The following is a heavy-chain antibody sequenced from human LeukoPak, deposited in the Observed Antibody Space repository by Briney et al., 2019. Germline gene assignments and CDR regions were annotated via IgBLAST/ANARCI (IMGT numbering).Heavy chain of an antibody. Sequence: PGGSLRLSCAASGFTFSSYWMHWVRQAPGKGLVWVSRINSDGSSTRYADSVKGRFIISRDNVKNTLYLQMNSLRAEDTAVYYCATTYYDFWSGYSSAFDIWGQGTMVTVSS. CDR2: INSDGSST. CDR3: ATTYYDFWSGYSSAFDI. J-gene: IGHJ3*02. V-gene: IGHV3-74*01. D-gene: IGHD3-3*01. CDR1: GFTFSSYW.